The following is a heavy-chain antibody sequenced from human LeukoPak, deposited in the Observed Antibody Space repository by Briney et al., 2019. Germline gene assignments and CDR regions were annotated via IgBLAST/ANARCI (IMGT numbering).Heavy chain of an antibody. CDR3: ARVPSPQLGYFDY. V-gene: IGHV3-30-3*01. CDR1: GFTFSSYA. D-gene: IGHD1-1*01. Sequence: GGSLRLSCAASGFTFSSYAMHWVRQAPGKGLEWVAVISYDGSNKYYADSVKGRFTISRDNSKNTLYLQMNSLRAEDTAVYYCARVPSPQLGYFDYWGQGTPVTVSS. CDR2: ISYDGSNK. J-gene: IGHJ4*02.